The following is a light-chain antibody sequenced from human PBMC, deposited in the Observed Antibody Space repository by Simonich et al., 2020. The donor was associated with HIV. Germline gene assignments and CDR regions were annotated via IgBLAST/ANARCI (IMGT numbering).Light chain of an antibody. J-gene: IGKJ4*01. V-gene: IGKV1-5*03. CDR3: QQYSTYPLT. CDR2: KAS. CDR1: QSISSTW. Sequence: DIQLTQSPSTLSASVGDGVTITCRASQSISSTWLAWYQQKPGKAPKLLIYKASNLETGVPSRFRGSGSGTEFTLTISSLQPDDFATYYCQQYSTYPLTFGGGTKVEIK.